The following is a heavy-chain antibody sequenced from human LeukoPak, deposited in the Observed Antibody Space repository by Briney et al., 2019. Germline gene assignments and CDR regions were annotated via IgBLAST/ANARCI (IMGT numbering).Heavy chain of an antibody. Sequence: GGSLRLSCAATGFTFDDYAMHWVRQVPGKGLEWVSGISWNSGSIGYADSVKGRFTISRDNAKNSLYLQMNSLRAEDTALYYCAKVLSSGWLDNFDYWGQGTLVTVSS. CDR1: GFTFDDYA. J-gene: IGHJ4*02. V-gene: IGHV3-9*01. CDR2: ISWNSGSI. D-gene: IGHD6-19*01. CDR3: AKVLSSGWLDNFDY.